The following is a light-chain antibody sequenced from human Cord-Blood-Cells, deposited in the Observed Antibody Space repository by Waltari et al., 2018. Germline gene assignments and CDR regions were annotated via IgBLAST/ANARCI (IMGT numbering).Light chain of an antibody. CDR1: SSDVGGYNY. V-gene: IGLV2-11*01. CDR3: CSYAGSYTFGV. CDR2: DVS. Sequence: QSALTQPHSVSGSPGQSVTISCTGTSSDVGGYNYVSWYQQHPGKAPKLMIYDVSKRPSGGPDRFSGSKSGNTASLTISGLQAEDEADYYCCSYAGSYTFGVFGGGTKLTVL. J-gene: IGLJ3*02.